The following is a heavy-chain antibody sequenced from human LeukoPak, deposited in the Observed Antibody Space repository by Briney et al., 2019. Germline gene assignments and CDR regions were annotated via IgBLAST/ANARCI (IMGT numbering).Heavy chain of an antibody. J-gene: IGHJ4*02. CDR1: GFTFSSYW. D-gene: IGHD2-2*01. Sequence: PGGSLRLSCAASGFTFSSYWMSWVRQAPGKGLEWVANIKEDGSKKYYVDSVKGRFTISRDNAKNSLYLQMNSLRAEDTAVYYCARTSYCSSTSCLPFDYWGQGTLVTVSS. V-gene: IGHV3-7*01. CDR3: ARTSYCSSTSCLPFDY. CDR2: IKEDGSKK.